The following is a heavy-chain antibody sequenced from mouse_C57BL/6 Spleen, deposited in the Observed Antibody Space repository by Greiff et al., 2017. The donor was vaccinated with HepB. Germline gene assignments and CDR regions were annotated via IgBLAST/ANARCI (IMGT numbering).Heavy chain of an antibody. D-gene: IGHD2-1*01. CDR1: GYTFTSYW. J-gene: IGHJ4*01. Sequence: QVQLQQPGAELVRPGSSVKLSCKASGYTFTSYWMHWVKQRPIQGLEWIGNIDPSDSETHYNQKFKDKATLTVDKSSSTAYMQLSSLTSEDSAVYYCARSTMANYYAMDYWGQGTSVTVSS. V-gene: IGHV1-52*01. CDR3: ARSTMANYYAMDY. CDR2: IDPSDSET.